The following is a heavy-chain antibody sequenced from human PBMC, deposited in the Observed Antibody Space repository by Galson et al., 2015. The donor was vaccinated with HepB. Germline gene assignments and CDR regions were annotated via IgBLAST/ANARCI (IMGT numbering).Heavy chain of an antibody. CDR2: IKSNTDGGTT. J-gene: IGHJ4*02. Sequence: SLRLSCAASGFPFTNAWMNWVRQAPGKGLEWVGRIKSNTDGGTTDYAAPVKGRFTNSRDDSKNTLYLQMNSLKSEDTAMYYCTTFGEFPYLGQGTLVTVSS. CDR1: GFPFTNAW. V-gene: IGHV3-15*01. CDR3: TTFGEFPY. D-gene: IGHD3-10*01.